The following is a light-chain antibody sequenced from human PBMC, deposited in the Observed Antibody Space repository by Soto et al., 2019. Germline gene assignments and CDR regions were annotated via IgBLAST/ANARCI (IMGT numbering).Light chain of an antibody. CDR2: GAS. J-gene: IGKJ3*01. CDR1: QSVSSSY. V-gene: IGKV3-20*01. Sequence: EIVLTQSPGTLSLSPGERATLSCRASQSVSSSYLAWYQQKPGQAPRHLIYGASSRATGIPNRFSGSGSGTGFTLSISRLEPEDFAVYYCQQYGSSPPYTFGPGTKVDIK. CDR3: QQYGSSPPYT.